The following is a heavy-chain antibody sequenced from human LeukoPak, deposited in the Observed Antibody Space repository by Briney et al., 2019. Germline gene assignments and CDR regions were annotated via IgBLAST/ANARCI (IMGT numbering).Heavy chain of an antibody. CDR1: GYSFTNYW. CDR2: IYPGDSDT. CDR3: ARRDASNFDY. J-gene: IGHJ4*02. Sequence: GESLKISCKGSGYSFTNYWIGWVRQMPGKGLEWMGIIYPGDSDTRYSPSFQGQVTISADKSINTAYLQWSSLKASDTAIHYCARRDASNFDYWGQGTLVTVSS. D-gene: IGHD5-24*01. V-gene: IGHV5-51*01.